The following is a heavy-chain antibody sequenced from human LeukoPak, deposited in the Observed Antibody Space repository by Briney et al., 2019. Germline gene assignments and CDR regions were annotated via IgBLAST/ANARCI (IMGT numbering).Heavy chain of an antibody. V-gene: IGHV1-2*02. J-gene: IGHJ5*02. CDR1: GYTFTGYY. D-gene: IGHD4-23*01. CDR3: ARSSLRWSPEGWFDP. Sequence: ASVMNSCKASGYTFTGYYMHWVRQAPGQGLEWMGWINPNSGGTNYAQKFQGTVTMTRDTSISTAYMELSRLRSDDTAVYYCARSSLRWSPEGWFDPWGEGTLASVSS. CDR2: INPNSGGT.